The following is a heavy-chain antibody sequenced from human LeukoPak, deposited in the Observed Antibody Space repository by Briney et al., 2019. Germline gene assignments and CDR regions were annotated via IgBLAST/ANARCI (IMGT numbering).Heavy chain of an antibody. V-gene: IGHV6-1*01. Sequence: SQTLSLTCAISGDSVSSNSAAWNWIRQSPSRGLEWLGKTYYRSKWYNDYTVSVKSRITIHPDTSENPFSLQLNSVTPEDTAVYYCARELPDYYYYGMDVWGQGTTVTVSS. CDR2: TYYRSKWYN. CDR3: ARELPDYYYYGMDV. CDR1: GDSVSSNSAA. J-gene: IGHJ6*02. D-gene: IGHD2-21*02.